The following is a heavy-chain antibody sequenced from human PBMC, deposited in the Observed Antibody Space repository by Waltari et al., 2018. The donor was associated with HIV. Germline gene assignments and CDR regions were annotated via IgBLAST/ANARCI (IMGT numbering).Heavy chain of an antibody. CDR3: ARQLSDLRSGYDYALNWYFDL. V-gene: IGHV4-39*01. CDR2: IYYSGSS. D-gene: IGHD3-22*01. CDR1: GDSISDNNYY. Sequence: QLQLQESGPGLVKPSETLSLICAVSGDSISDNNYYWGWIRQPPGKGLEWIGIIYYSGSSYYNPSLTALNSRVTISVDTSKKQFSLKLNSVTAADTAVYFCARQLSDLRSGYDYALNWYFDLWGRGTLVTVSS. J-gene: IGHJ2*01.